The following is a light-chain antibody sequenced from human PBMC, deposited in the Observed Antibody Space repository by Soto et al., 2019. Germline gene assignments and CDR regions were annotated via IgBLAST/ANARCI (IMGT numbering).Light chain of an antibody. J-gene: IGKJ1*01. CDR2: AAV. CDR1: QGISNE. V-gene: IGKV1-17*01. CDR3: HQHNTYPWT. Sequence: DILMTQSPSSLSASVGDRVTITCRASQGISNELVWYQQKPGRVPKRLIYAAVSLQSGVPSRFSGSGAGTECTLTISSLQPADYAMYYCHQHNTYPWTFGQGTQVECK.